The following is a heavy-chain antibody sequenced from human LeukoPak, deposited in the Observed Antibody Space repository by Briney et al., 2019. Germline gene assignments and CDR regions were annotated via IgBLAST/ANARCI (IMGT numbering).Heavy chain of an antibody. CDR1: GFTFSSYW. D-gene: IGHD4-17*01. V-gene: IGHV3-7*01. J-gene: IGHJ2*01. CDR2: INQDGSEN. CDR3: ARDRHGDTGDWSFDL. Sequence: QPGGSLRLSCAASGFTFSSYWMSWVRQAPGKGREWVANINQDGSENYYVDSVKGRFTISRDNGRSSLFLQMNSLRVEDTAVYYCARDRHGDTGDWSFDLWGRGTLVTVSS.